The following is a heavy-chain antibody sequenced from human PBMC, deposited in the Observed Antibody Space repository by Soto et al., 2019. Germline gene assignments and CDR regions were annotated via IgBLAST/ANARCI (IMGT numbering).Heavy chain of an antibody. CDR1: GGSISSGGYS. D-gene: IGHD6-6*01. V-gene: IGHV4-30-2*01. Sequence: QLQLQESGSGLVKPSQTLSLTCAVSGGSISSGGYSWSWIRQPPGKGLEWIGYIYHSGSTYYNPSLKSRVTIPVDRSKNQFPLKLSSVTAADTAVYYRARVARPGRWFDPWGQGTLVTVSS. CDR3: ARVARPGRWFDP. J-gene: IGHJ5*02. CDR2: IYHSGST.